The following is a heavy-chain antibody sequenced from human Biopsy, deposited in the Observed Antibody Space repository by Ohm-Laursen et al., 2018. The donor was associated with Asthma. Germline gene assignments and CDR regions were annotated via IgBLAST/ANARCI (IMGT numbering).Heavy chain of an antibody. V-gene: IGHV4-31*03. Sequence: TLSLTCTVSGDSITSGGCCWNWIRQHPGKGLEWIGYIHHSGTSYFNPSLKSRVSFSRDTSKNQFPLGLSSVTAADTAMYYCARIPRRSGSYFVDYWGQGTLVTVSS. CDR3: ARIPRRSGSYFVDY. CDR2: IHHSGTS. CDR1: GDSITSGGCC. D-gene: IGHD3-22*01. J-gene: IGHJ4*02.